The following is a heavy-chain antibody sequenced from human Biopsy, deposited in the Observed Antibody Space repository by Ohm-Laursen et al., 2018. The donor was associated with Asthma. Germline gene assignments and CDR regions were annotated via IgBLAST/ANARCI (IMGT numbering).Heavy chain of an antibody. Sequence: GASVKGSCKISGYSLTDLSMHWVRQAPGQGLEWMGGHDHEEGGTVNARRFQGRVTMTEDTSTDTAYMELSSLSSDDTAVYYCASDFPKDYVRYNFQFWGQGTLVTVSS. J-gene: IGHJ4*02. CDR2: HDHEEGGT. CDR3: ASDFPKDYVRYNFQF. CDR1: GYSLTDLS. V-gene: IGHV1-24*01. D-gene: IGHD4-17*01.